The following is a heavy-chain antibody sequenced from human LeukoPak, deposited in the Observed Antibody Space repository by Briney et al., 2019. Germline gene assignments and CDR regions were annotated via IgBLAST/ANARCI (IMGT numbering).Heavy chain of an antibody. CDR2: ISAYNGNT. CDR1: GYTFTSYG. CDR3: ARDPQWSGYYGTENNWFDP. J-gene: IGHJ5*02. D-gene: IGHD3-3*01. V-gene: IGHV1-18*01. Sequence: GASVKVSCKASGYTFTSYGISWVRQAPGQGLEWMGWISAYNGNTNYAQKLQGRVTMTTDTSTSTAYMELRSLRSDDTAVYYCARDPQWSGYYGTENNWFDPWGQGTLVTVSS.